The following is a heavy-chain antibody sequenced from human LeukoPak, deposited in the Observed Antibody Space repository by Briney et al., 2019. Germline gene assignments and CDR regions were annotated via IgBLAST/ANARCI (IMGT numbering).Heavy chain of an antibody. CDR1: GFTFSSYA. CDR3: ARDKGMATIRWFDP. CDR2: ISYDGSNK. Sequence: GGSLRLSCAASGFTFSSYAMHWVRQAPGKGLEWVAVISYDGSNKYYADSVKGRFTISRDNSKNTLYLQMNSLRAEDTAVYYCARDKGMATIRWFDPWGQGTLVTVSS. V-gene: IGHV3-30-3*01. J-gene: IGHJ5*02. D-gene: IGHD5-24*01.